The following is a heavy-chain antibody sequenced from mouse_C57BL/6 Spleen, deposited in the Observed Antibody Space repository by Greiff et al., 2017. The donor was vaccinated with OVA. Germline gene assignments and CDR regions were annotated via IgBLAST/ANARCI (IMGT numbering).Heavy chain of an antibody. CDR1: GYTFTDYY. Sequence: EVQLQQSGPELVKPGASVKISCKASGYTFTDYYMNWVKQSHGKSLEWIGDINPNNGGTSYNQKFKGKATLTVDKSSSTAYMELRSLTSEDSAVYYCARMGDGAWFAYWGQGTLVTVSA. CDR2: INPNNGGT. CDR3: ARMGDGAWFAY. J-gene: IGHJ3*01. V-gene: IGHV1-26*01.